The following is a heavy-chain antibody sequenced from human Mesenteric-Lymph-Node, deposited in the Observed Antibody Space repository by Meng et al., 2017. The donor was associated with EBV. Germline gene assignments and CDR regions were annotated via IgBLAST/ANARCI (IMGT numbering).Heavy chain of an antibody. J-gene: IGHJ4*02. D-gene: IGHD2-15*01. CDR3: ACGPYPGYCYGASCYD. Sequence: QEPCPVQLPASATQSRTCSASDIFVSSASYSWSGIRGPPVKALEWIVYIYCTRFNDYTPHLQSRVTLSVATTTNQFSLKLTSVTDADMSVYYCACGPYPGYCYGASCYDWGQGTLVTVSS. V-gene: IGHV4-61*01. CDR1: DIFVSSASYS. CDR2: IYCTRFN.